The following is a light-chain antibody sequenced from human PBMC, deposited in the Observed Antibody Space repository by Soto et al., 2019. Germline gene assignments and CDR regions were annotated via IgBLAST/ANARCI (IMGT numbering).Light chain of an antibody. CDR1: QSISSW. V-gene: IGKV1-5*01. CDR2: DAS. Sequence: DIHMTQSPSTLSASVGDRVTITCRASQSISSWLAWYQQKPGEAPQLLIYDASALPRGVPSRFSGSGSGTKITLTIASLQPDDFATYYCQQYETFSGTFGPGTKVDIK. CDR3: QQYETFSGT. J-gene: IGKJ1*01.